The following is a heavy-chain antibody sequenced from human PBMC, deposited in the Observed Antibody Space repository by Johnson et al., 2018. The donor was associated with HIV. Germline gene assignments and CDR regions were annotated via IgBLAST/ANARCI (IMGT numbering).Heavy chain of an antibody. CDR3: ARDPQYCSSTTCYGDAFDI. D-gene: IGHD2-2*01. Sequence: VQLVESGGGVVRPGGSLRLSCEASGFTFDDYGMSWVRQAPGKGLEWVSGINWNGGSTSYADSVKGRFTISRDNAKNSLYLQVKSLRVEDTALYYCARDPQYCSSTTCYGDAFDIWGQGTMVTVSS. CDR2: INWNGGST. V-gene: IGHV3-20*04. CDR1: GFTFDDYG. J-gene: IGHJ3*02.